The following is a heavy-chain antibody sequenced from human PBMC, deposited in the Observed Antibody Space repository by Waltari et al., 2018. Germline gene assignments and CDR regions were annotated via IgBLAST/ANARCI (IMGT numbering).Heavy chain of an antibody. CDR1: GGSISSSSYY. V-gene: IGHV4-39*07. CDR3: AREGTYYYDSSGHAVDY. J-gene: IGHJ4*02. D-gene: IGHD3-22*01. Sequence: QLQLQESGPGLVKPSETLSLTCTVSGGSISSSSYYWGWISQPPGKGLEWIGSIYYSGSTYYNPSLKSRVTISVDTSKNQFSLKLSSVTAADTAVYYCAREGTYYYDSSGHAVDYWGQGTLVTVSS. CDR2: IYYSGST.